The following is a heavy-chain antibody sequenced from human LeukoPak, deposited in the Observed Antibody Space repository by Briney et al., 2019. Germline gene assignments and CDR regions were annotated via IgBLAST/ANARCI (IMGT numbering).Heavy chain of an antibody. CDR2: IYGDGRIP. V-gene: IGHV3-74*01. CDR3: TRDREQEPTYDY. Sequence: GGTLRLSCAASVFTFSPYWRHWVRHVPGKGEVWGVGIYGDGRIPTYAPSVKGRFTISRDNAKNALYLQMNSLRADDTAVYYCTRDREQEPTYDYCGPGALVTVSS. CDR1: VFTFSPYW. J-gene: IGHJ4*02. D-gene: IGHD6-13*01.